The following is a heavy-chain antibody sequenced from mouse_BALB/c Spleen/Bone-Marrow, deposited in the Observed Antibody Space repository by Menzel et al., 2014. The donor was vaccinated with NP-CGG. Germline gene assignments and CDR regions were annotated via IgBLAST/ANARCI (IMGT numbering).Heavy chain of an antibody. V-gene: IGHV5-12-2*01. D-gene: IGHD1-1*01. CDR3: ARHGYYGSRAMDY. CDR2: ISNGGGST. J-gene: IGHJ4*01. CDR1: GFTFSSYT. Sequence: DVMLVESGGGLVQPGGSLKLSCAASGFTFSSYTMSWVRQTPEKRLEWVAYISNGGGSTYYPDTVKGRFTISRDNAKNTLYLQMSSLKSEDTAMYYCARHGYYGSRAMDYRGQGTSVTVS.